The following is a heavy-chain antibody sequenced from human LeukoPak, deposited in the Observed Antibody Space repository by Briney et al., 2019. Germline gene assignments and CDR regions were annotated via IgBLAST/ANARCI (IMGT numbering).Heavy chain of an antibody. CDR1: GFTFSSYA. CDR3: ARAVDFWSGYPQPNWFDP. V-gene: IGHV3-23*01. Sequence: GGSLRLSCAASGFTFSSYAMSWVRQAPGKGLEWVSAMSGSAGSTYYADSVKGRFTISRDNSKNTLYLQMNSLRAEDTAVYYCARAVDFWSGYPQPNWFDPWGQGALVTVSS. CDR2: MSGSAGST. J-gene: IGHJ5*02. D-gene: IGHD3-3*01.